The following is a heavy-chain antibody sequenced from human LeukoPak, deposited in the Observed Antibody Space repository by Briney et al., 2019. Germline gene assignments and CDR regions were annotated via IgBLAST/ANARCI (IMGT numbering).Heavy chain of an antibody. CDR2: INTGNGNT. Sequence: ASVKVSCKASGYTFTNYAMHWVRQAPGQRLEWMGWINTGNGNTKYSQEFQGRVTITRDTSANTAYMELSSLRSEDMAVYYCARTVKYRSGPLTDLLPYYFDYWGQGTLVTVSS. J-gene: IGHJ4*02. D-gene: IGHD6-19*01. V-gene: IGHV1-3*03. CDR3: ARTVKYRSGPLTDLLPYYFDY. CDR1: GYTFTNYA.